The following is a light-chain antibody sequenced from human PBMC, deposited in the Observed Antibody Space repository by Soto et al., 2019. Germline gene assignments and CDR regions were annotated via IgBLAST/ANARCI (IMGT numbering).Light chain of an antibody. J-gene: IGLJ1*01. CDR1: SGSIASNY. CDR2: EGN. Sequence: NFMLTQPHSVSESPGKTVTISCTRSSGSIASNYVQWYQQRPGSAPATVIYEGNQRPSGVPDRFSGSIDSSSNSASLTISGLKTEDEADYFCCSSAPESTYVFGTGTKVTVL. V-gene: IGLV6-57*04. CDR3: CSSAPESTYV.